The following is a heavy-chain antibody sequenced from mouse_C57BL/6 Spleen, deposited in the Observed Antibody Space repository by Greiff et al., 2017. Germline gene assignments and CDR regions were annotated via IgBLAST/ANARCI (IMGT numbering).Heavy chain of an antibody. V-gene: IGHV1-5*01. Sequence: EVKLQQSGTVLARPGASVKMSCKTSGYTFTSYWMHWVKQRPGQGLEWIGAIYPGNSDTSYNQKFKGKAKLTAVTSASTAYMELSSLTNDDSAVYYCTRSHYGNFPWFAYWGQGTLVTVSA. CDR1: GYTFTSYW. CDR2: IYPGNSDT. D-gene: IGHD2-1*01. J-gene: IGHJ3*01. CDR3: TRSHYGNFPWFAY.